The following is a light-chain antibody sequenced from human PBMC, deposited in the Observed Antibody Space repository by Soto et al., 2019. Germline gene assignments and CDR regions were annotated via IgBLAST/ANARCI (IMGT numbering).Light chain of an antibody. V-gene: IGKV3D-15*01. CDR2: GAS. Sequence: EIVMTQSPDTLCVSPGESATLSCRASQNVGNNLAWYQQHPAQVPRLLLYGASTRASGIPPRFRGSGSGTDFTLNIKYLRTEEIGVYYVQHYNSSVTFGGGTRVEI. CDR3: QHYNSSVT. CDR1: QNVGNN. J-gene: IGKJ4*01.